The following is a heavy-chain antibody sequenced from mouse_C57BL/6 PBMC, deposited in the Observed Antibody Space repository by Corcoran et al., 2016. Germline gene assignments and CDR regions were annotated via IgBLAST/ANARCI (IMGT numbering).Heavy chain of an antibody. V-gene: IGHV3-6*01. D-gene: IGHD4-1*01. CDR3: ARVLGNAMDY. CDR1: GYSITSGYY. J-gene: IGHJ4*01. Sequence: DVQLQESGPGLVKPSQSLSLTCSVTGYSITSGYYWNWIRQFPGNKLEWMGYISYDGSNNYNPSLKNRISITRDTSKNQFFLKLNSVTTEDTATYYCARVLGNAMDYWGQGTSVTVSS. CDR2: ISYDGSN.